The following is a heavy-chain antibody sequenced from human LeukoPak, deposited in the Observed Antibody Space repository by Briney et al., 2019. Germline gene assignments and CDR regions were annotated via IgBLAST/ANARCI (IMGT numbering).Heavy chain of an antibody. CDR3: ARQIAAAGPDY. CDR2: IGWNGGST. V-gene: IGHV3-20*04. J-gene: IGHJ4*02. CDR1: GFTFDDYG. Sequence: RPGGFLRLSCAASGFTFDDYGMTWVRQAPGKGLEWVSGIGWNGGSTGYADSVKGRVTISRDNAKNSVYLQMNNLRVEDTALYYCARQIAAAGPDYWGQGTLVTVSS. D-gene: IGHD6-13*01.